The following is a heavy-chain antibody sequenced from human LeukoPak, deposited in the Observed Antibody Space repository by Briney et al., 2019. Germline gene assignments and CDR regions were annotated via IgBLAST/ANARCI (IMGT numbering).Heavy chain of an antibody. J-gene: IGHJ4*02. CDR3: ACPYSASYNS. D-gene: IGHD4-11*01. V-gene: IGHV4-39*01. CDR2: IYHSGST. CDR1: GGSLSSGTHY. Sequence: PSETLSLTCTVSGGSLSSGTHYWNWIRQPPGKGLEWIASIYHSGSTYYNASLQSRVTISVDTSKNQFSLRLTSVTAADTAVYYCACPYSASYNSWGPGTLVTVSS.